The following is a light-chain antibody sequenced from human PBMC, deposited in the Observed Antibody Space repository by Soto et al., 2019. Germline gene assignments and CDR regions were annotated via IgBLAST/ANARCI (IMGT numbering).Light chain of an antibody. V-gene: IGKV4-1*01. CDR1: KSVLPSSTNKNF. J-gene: IGKJ4*01. CDR2: WAS. CDR3: QQYYSTPLT. Sequence: DIVMTQSPDSLAVSLGERATINCKSSKSVLPSSTNKNFLAWYQQKPGQPPKLLIYWASTRESGVPDRFSGSGSGTEFTLTISSLQAEDAALYYCQQYYSTPLTFGGGTKVEIK.